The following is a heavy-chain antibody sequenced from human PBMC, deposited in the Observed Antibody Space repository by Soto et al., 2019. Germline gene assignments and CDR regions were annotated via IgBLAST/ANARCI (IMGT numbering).Heavy chain of an antibody. J-gene: IGHJ5*02. CDR1: GGSFSGYY. CDR2: INHSGST. Sequence: QVQLQQWGAGLLKPSETLSLTCAVYGGSFSGYYWSWIRQPPGKGLEWIGEINHSGSTNYNPSLKRRFTISVDTSKNQFSLKLSSVTAADTAVYYCATCGSSGYYGSGSYSWFDPWGQGTLVTVSS. CDR3: ATCGSSGYYGSGSYSWFDP. D-gene: IGHD3-10*01. V-gene: IGHV4-34*01.